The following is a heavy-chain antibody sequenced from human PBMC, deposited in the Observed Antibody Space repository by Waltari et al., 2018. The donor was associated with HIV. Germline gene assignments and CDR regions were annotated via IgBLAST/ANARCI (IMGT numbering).Heavy chain of an antibody. Sequence: EVRLEESGGGLVQPGGSLRLSCAASGFSFTSSCMHWVRQVPGKRPEWVSRMNTDGTYTNYADAVRGRFSNSRDNAKNTLYRQMNSLKVEDTAVYFCAVPRCNRANCHFASWGQGTLVTVSS. V-gene: IGHV3-74*01. D-gene: IGHD1-1*01. J-gene: IGHJ4*02. CDR1: GFSFTSSC. CDR3: AVPRCNRANCHFAS. CDR2: MNTDGTYT.